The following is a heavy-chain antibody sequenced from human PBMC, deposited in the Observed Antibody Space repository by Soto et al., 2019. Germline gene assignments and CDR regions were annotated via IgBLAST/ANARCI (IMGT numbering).Heavy chain of an antibody. V-gene: IGHV4-34*01. CDR1: GASFRGYY. D-gene: IGHD1-26*01. CDR2: INHSGSI. CDR3: ATAKWTDHYFGP. J-gene: IGHJ5*02. Sequence: QVRLQQWGTGLLKSSETLSLTCAVYGASFRGYYWSWLRQPPVKGLEWIGEINHSGSINYNPSFKSRVTISVDTSNNQFSLKLTSITAADTGVYYCATAKWTDHYFGPWGQGTLVTVSS.